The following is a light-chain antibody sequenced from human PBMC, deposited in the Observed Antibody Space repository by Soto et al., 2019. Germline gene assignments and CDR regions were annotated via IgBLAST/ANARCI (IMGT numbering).Light chain of an antibody. CDR3: QQYGSSSIT. CDR1: QSVRSY. Sequence: GLTQSPATLSLSPGERATLSCRASQSVRSYLAWYQQKPGQAPRLLIYDASNRATDIPVRFSGSGSGTDFTLTISGLEPEDFAVYYCQQYGSSSITFGQGTRPAI. V-gene: IGKV3-11*01. J-gene: IGKJ5*01. CDR2: DAS.